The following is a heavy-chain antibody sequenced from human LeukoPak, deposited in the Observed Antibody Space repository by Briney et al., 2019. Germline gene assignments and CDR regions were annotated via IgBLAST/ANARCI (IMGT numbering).Heavy chain of an antibody. Sequence: GGSLRLSCAASGFIFSNYGMHWVRQAPGKGLEWVAIISYDGSYKYYTDSVKGRVTISRDNSKDTLYLEMNSLTAEDTAVYCCARDPGYGQYMDCWGQGTLVTVSS. CDR1: GFIFSNYG. CDR2: ISYDGSYK. CDR3: ARDPGYGQYMDC. J-gene: IGHJ4*02. V-gene: IGHV3-30*03. D-gene: IGHD4-17*01.